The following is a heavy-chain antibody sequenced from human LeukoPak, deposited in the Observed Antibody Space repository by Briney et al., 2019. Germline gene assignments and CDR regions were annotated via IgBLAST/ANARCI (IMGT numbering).Heavy chain of an antibody. Sequence: GASVKVSCKASGYTFTGYYMHWVRQAPGQGLEWMAWINPDSGDSYSAPKFQGRVTMTRDTSISTASMEVSWLTSDDTAVYYCATGVATAFTYWSQGTLVTVSS. CDR3: ATGVATAFTY. V-gene: IGHV1-2*02. D-gene: IGHD5-12*01. CDR1: GYTFTGYY. CDR2: INPDSGDS. J-gene: IGHJ4*02.